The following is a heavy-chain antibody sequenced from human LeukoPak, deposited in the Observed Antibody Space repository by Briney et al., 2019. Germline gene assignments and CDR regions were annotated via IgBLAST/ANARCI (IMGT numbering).Heavy chain of an antibody. CDR1: GGTFSSYA. CDR3: ARDRYYDSGYYFDY. D-gene: IGHD3-22*01. V-gene: IGHV1-69*06. Sequence: SVKVSCKASGGTFSSYAISWVRQAPGQGLEWMGGIIPIFGTANYAQKFQGRVTITADKSTSTVYMELSSLRSEDTAVYYCARDRYYDSGYYFDYWGQGTLVTVSS. CDR2: IIPIFGTA. J-gene: IGHJ4*02.